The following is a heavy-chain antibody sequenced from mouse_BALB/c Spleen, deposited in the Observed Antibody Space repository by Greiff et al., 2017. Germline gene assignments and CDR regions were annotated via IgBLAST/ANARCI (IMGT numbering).Heavy chain of an antibody. J-gene: IGHJ4*01. Sequence: QVQLKESGPGLVAPSQSLSITCTVSGFSLTGYGVNWVRQPPGKGLEWLGMIWGDGSTDDNSALKSRLNISKNNTKCQVFLKMNSLQTDDTAKYYGARGGSSYEVNAMDYWGQGTSVTVSS. D-gene: IGHD1-1*01. CDR1: GFSLTGYG. V-gene: IGHV2-6-7*01. CDR2: IWGDGST. CDR3: ARGGSSYEVNAMDY.